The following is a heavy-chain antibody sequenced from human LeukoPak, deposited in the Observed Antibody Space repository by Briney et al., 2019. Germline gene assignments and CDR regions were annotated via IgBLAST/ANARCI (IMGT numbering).Heavy chain of an antibody. Sequence: GGSLRLSCAASGFTFSSYSMNWVRQAPGKGLEWVSSISSSSSYIYYADSVKGRFTISRDNAKNSLYLQMNSLRAEDTAVYYCARDKQWLVRTCRAFFDYWGQGTLVTVSS. J-gene: IGHJ4*02. D-gene: IGHD6-19*01. V-gene: IGHV3-21*01. CDR1: GFTFSSYS. CDR2: ISSSSSYI. CDR3: ARDKQWLVRTCRAFFDY.